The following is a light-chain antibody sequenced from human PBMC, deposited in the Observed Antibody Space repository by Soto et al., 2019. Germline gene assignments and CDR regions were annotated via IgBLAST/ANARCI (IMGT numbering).Light chain of an antibody. CDR1: QGISSW. V-gene: IGKV1-5*03. J-gene: IGKJ1*01. CDR2: KAS. Sequence: DIQMTQSPSTLSASVGDRVTITCRGSQGISSWLAWYQLKPGKALRLLIYKASSLASGVPSRFSGGGSGTEFTLTISSLQPEDVATYHCQQHTTFGQGTKVEI. CDR3: QQHTT.